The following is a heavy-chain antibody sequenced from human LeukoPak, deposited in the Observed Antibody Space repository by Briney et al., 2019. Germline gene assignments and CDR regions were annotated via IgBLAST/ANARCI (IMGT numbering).Heavy chain of an antibody. CDR2: ISYDGSNK. V-gene: IGHV3-30-3*01. D-gene: IGHD2-2*01. CDR3: ARDGIVVVPAAMPWVGWFDP. Sequence: GRSLRLSCAASGFTFSSYAMHWVRQAPGKGLEWVAVISYDGSNKYYADSVKGRFTISRDNSKNTLYLQMNSLRAEDTAVYYCARDGIVVVPAAMPWVGWFDPWGQGTLVTVSS. CDR1: GFTFSSYA. J-gene: IGHJ5*02.